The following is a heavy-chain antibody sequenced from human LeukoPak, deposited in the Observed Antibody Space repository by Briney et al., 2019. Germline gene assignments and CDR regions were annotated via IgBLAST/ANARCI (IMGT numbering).Heavy chain of an antibody. V-gene: IGHV3-33*01. D-gene: IGHD3-10*01. Sequence: PGGSLRLSCAASGFTFSSYGMHWVRQTPGKGLEWVAVIWSDGSNKYYADSMKGRFTISRDNSKKTLYLQMYSLRAEDTAVYYCSSSRGYDYGMDVWGQGTTVTVSS. CDR2: IWSDGSNK. CDR1: GFTFSSYG. J-gene: IGHJ6*02. CDR3: SSSRGYDYGMDV.